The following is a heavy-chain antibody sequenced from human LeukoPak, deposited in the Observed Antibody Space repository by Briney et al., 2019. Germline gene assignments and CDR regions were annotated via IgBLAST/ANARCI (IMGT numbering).Heavy chain of an antibody. D-gene: IGHD3-9*01. V-gene: IGHV4-59*01. CDR2: IYYSGST. J-gene: IGHJ6*02. CDR1: GGSISSYY. CDR3: ARGDYDILTGYYIPVYYYGMDV. Sequence: PSETLSLTCTVSGGSISSYYWSWIRQPPGKGLEWIGYIYYSGSTNYNPSLKSRVTISVDTSKNQFSLKLSSVTAADTAVYYCARGDYDILTGYYIPVYYYGMDVWGQGTTVTVSS.